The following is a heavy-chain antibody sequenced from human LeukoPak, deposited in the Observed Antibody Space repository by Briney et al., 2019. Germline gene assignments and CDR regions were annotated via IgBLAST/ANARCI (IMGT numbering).Heavy chain of an antibody. CDR1: GFTFSSYA. Sequence: GGSLRLSCAASGFTFSSYAMSWVRQAPGKGLEWVSAISGSGGSTYYADSVKGRFTISRDNSKNTLYLQMNSLRAEDTAVYYCAREWELRSDNWFGYNWFDPWGQGTLVTVSS. V-gene: IGHV3-23*01. D-gene: IGHD1-26*01. CDR2: ISGSGGST. J-gene: IGHJ5*02. CDR3: AREWELRSDNWFGYNWFDP.